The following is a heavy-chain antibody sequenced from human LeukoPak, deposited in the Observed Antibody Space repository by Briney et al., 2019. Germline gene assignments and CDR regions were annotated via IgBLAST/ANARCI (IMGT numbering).Heavy chain of an antibody. J-gene: IGHJ6*03. V-gene: IGHV3-20*04. CDR2: INWNGGST. Sequence: GPGGSLRLSCAASGFSFDDYGMSWVRQAPGKGLEWVSGINWNGGSTGYADSVKGRFTISRDNAKNSLSLQMNSLRAEDTAVYYCAKELRITMIVVNYYYMDVWGKGTTVTVSS. CDR3: AKELRITMIVVNYYYMDV. D-gene: IGHD3-22*01. CDR1: GFSFDDYG.